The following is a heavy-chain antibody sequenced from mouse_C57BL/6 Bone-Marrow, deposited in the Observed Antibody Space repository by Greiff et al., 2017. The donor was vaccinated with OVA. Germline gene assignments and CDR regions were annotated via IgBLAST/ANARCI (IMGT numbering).Heavy chain of an antibody. Sequence: QVQLQQSGAELARPGASVKLSCKASGYTFTSYGISWVKQRTGQGLEWIGEIYPSSGNTYYNEKFKGKATLTADKSSSPAYMELRSLTSEDSAVYFVARSSMVEGFSYWGQGTLVTVSA. J-gene: IGHJ3*01. CDR1: GYTFTSYG. CDR2: IYPSSGNT. V-gene: IGHV1-81*01. CDR3: ARSSMVEGFSY. D-gene: IGHD1-1*02.